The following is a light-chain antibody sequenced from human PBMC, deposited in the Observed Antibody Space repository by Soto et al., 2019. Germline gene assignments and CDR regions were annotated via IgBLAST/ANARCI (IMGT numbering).Light chain of an antibody. V-gene: IGKV1-39*01. CDR1: QSISSY. CDR3: QQSYSTPNT. J-gene: IGKJ5*01. Sequence: IQMTQSPSSLSASVGDRVTITCRASQSISSYLNWYQQKPGKAPKLLIYAASSLQSGVPSRFSGSGSGTDFTLTISSLQPEDFATYYCQQSYSTPNTFGQGTRLEN. CDR2: AAS.